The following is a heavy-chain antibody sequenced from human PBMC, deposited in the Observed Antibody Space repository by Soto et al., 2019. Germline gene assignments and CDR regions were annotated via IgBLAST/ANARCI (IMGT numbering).Heavy chain of an antibody. J-gene: IGHJ6*02. CDR1: GFTFSTYA. CDR2: ILSDGSNK. D-gene: IGHD3-10*01. V-gene: IGHV3-30*18. Sequence: PGGSLRLSCAASGFTFSTYAIHWVRQAPGKGLEWVAVILSDGSNKYYADSVKGRFTLSRDNSKNTLYLQTNSLRDEDSAVYYCAKVKLWFGELLHSMDVWGQGTTVTVSS. CDR3: AKVKLWFGELLHSMDV.